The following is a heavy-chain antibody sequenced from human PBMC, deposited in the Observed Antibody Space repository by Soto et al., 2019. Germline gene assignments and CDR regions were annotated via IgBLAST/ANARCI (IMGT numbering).Heavy chain of an antibody. CDR3: ARTVAVSDIDY. CDR2: INSDGSTT. D-gene: IGHD6-19*01. J-gene: IGHJ4*02. Sequence: PGGSLRLSCAASGFTFSSYWMHWVRQAPGKGLVWVSRINSDGSTTNYADSVKGRFTISRDNAKNTLYLQMNSLRAEDTAVYYCARTVAVSDIDYWGQGTLVTVSS. V-gene: IGHV3-74*01. CDR1: GFTFSSYW.